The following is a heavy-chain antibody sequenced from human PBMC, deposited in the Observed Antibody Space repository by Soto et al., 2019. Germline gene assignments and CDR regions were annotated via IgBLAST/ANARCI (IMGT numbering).Heavy chain of an antibody. CDR2: IYNSGST. J-gene: IGHJ5*02. Sequence: SETLSLTCTVSGGSIRSGTYYWSWIRQHPGKGLEWIGHIYNSGSTYYNPSLRSRVTKSVDTSKNQFSLKLSSVTAADTAVYFCARVAVVVPAAFVRWFDPWGQGTLVTVSS. D-gene: IGHD2-2*01. CDR3: ARVAVVVPAAFVRWFDP. V-gene: IGHV4-31*03. CDR1: GGSIRSGTYY.